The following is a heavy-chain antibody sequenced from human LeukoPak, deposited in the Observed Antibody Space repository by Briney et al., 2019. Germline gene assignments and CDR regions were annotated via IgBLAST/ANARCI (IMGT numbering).Heavy chain of an antibody. CDR2: ISGNGGST. D-gene: IGHD6-13*01. CDR3: ARSGYGSRWYFFDH. V-gene: IGHV3-23*01. J-gene: IGHJ4*02. Sequence: GGSPRLSCAASGLTFSTYAMSWVGQVPGKGLEWVSAISGNGGSTYYADSVKGRFTISRDNAKNSLYLQMNSLRDEDTAVYYCARSGYGSRWYFFDHWGQGTLVTVSS. CDR1: GLTFSTYA.